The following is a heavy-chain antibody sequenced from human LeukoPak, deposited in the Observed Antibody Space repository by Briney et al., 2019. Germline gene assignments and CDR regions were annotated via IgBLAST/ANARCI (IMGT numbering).Heavy chain of an antibody. Sequence: PGGSLRLSCAASGFTFSSYAMSWVRQAPGKGLEWVSAISGSGGSTYYADSVKGRFTISRDNSKNTLYLQMNSLRAEDTAVYYCAQDHSWSGYHNTHCDYWGQGTVVTVSS. D-gene: IGHD3-3*02. J-gene: IGHJ4*02. CDR3: AQDHSWSGYHNTHCDY. V-gene: IGHV3-23*01. CDR2: ISGSGGST. CDR1: GFTFSSYA.